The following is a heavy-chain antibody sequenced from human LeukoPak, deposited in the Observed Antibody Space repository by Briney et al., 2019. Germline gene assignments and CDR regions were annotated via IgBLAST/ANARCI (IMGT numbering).Heavy chain of an antibody. D-gene: IGHD2-15*01. V-gene: IGHV3-33*01. J-gene: IGHJ4*02. Sequence: GGSLRLSCAASGFTFSSYGMHWVRQAPGKGLEWVAVIWYDGSNKYYADSVKGRFTISRDNSKNTLYLQMNSLRAEDTAVYYCARAPRYCSGGSCSTHDYWGQGTLVTVSS. CDR3: ARAPRYCSGGSCSTHDY. CDR2: IWYDGSNK. CDR1: GFTFSSYG.